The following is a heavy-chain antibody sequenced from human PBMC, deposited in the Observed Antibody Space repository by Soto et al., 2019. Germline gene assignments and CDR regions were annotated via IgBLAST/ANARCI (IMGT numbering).Heavy chain of an antibody. CDR1: VFTFSSYG. Sequence: LRLSCAASVFTFSSYGMHWVRQAPGKGLEWVAVISYDGSNKYYADSVKGRFTISRDNSKNTLYLQMNSLRAEDTAVYYCAKDRGSSGWYGFDYWGQGTLVTVSS. J-gene: IGHJ4*02. CDR3: AKDRGSSGWYGFDY. V-gene: IGHV3-30*18. D-gene: IGHD6-19*01. CDR2: ISYDGSNK.